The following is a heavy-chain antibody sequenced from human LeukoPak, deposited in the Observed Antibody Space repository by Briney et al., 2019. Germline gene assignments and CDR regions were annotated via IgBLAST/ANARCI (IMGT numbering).Heavy chain of an antibody. V-gene: IGHV4-59*11. J-gene: IGHJ2*01. CDR3: ARGNHLHCYIDL. D-gene: IGHD1-14*01. Sequence: SETLSLTCTVSGGSISSHKWSWSWQPPGKGLEWIGYIYYSGSTNYNPSLKSRVTISVDTSKNQFSLNLSSVTAADTAVYYCARGNHLHCYIDLWGRGTLVTVSS. CDR2: IYYSGST. CDR1: GGSISSHK.